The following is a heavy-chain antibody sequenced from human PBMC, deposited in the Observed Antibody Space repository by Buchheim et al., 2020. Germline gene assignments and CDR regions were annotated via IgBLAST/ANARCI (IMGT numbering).Heavy chain of an antibody. D-gene: IGHD3-22*01. J-gene: IGHJ4*02. CDR1: GFTFSSYA. CDR2: ISGSGGST. Sequence: EVQLLESGGGLVQPGGSLRLSCAASGFTFSSYAMSWVRQAPGKGLEWVSAISGSGGSTYYADSVKGRFTISRDNSKSTLYLQMNSLRAEDTAVYYCAKAPDSSGYYRGQRTYYFDYWGQGTL. V-gene: IGHV3-23*01. CDR3: AKAPDSSGYYRGQRTYYFDY.